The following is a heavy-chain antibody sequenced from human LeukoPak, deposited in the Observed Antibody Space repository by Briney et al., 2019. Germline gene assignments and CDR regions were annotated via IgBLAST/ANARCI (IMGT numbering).Heavy chain of an antibody. J-gene: IGHJ6*02. V-gene: IGHV3-11*01. CDR1: GFTFRDYY. Sequence: PGGSLRLSCAASGFTFRDYYMTWIRQAPGKGLEWVSYISSSGSTIYYADSVKGRFTISRDNSKNTLYLQMNSLRAEDTAVYYCAKDLPERSSSWYDYYYYGMDVWGQGTTVTVSS. D-gene: IGHD6-13*01. CDR3: AKDLPERSSSWYDYYYYGMDV. CDR2: ISSSGSTI.